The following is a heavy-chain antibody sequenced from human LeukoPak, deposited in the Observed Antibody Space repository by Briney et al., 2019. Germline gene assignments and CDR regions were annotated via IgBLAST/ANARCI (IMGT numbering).Heavy chain of an antibody. J-gene: IGHJ4*02. CDR1: GYTFTGYY. CDR2: INPNSGGT. V-gene: IGHV1-2*02. D-gene: IGHD6-19*01. Sequence: ASVKVSCNASGYTFTGYYMHWVRQAPGQGLEWLGWINPNSGGTNYAQKFQGRVSMTRDTSISTAYMELSRLRSDDTAVYYCARDGRGWDKLRYWSQGTLVTVSS. CDR3: ARDGRGWDKLRY.